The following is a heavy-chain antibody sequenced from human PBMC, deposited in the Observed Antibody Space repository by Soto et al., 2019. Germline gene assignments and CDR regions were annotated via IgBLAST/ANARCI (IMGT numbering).Heavy chain of an antibody. J-gene: IGHJ6*02. CDR1: GGSFREYY. Sequence: WETLSLTGAVNGGSFREYYWSWLRQPPGKGMEWIGEINQSGTTHYNPSLKRRINISIDTSKNQFSLNLTSVTAADTATYYCARDIITVIGGEIYYYFGMDVWGQGTTVTVSS. D-gene: IGHD3-10*01. V-gene: IGHV4-34*01. CDR2: INQSGTT. CDR3: ARDIITVIGGEIYYYFGMDV.